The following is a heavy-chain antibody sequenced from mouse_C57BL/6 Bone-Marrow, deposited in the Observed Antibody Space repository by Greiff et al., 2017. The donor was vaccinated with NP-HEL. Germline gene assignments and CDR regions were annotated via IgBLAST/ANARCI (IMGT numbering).Heavy chain of an antibody. Sequence: EVQVVESGEGLVKPGGSLKLSCVASGFTFSSYAMSWVRQTPEKRLEWVAYISCGCDYIYYADTVTGRFTFSRDNAGYTLYLQLSGLKSGNTAMYYCNRNRNARGFGYWGKGTTLTVSS. J-gene: IGHJ2*01. V-gene: IGHV5-9-1*02. CDR3: NRNRNARGFGY. CDR1: GFTFSSYA. CDR2: ISCGCDYI.